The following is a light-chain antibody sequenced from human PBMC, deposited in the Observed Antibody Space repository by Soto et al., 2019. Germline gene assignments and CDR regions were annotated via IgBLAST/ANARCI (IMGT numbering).Light chain of an antibody. CDR3: QHYNSYST. CDR2: KAS. J-gene: IGKJ5*01. CDR1: QSISSW. V-gene: IGKV1-5*03. Sequence: DIQMTQSPSILSASVGDRVTITCRASQSISSWLAWYQQKPGKAPNLLIHKASHLESGVPSRFSGSGSGTEFTLTISSLQPGDFATYYCQHYNSYSTFGQGTRLEIK.